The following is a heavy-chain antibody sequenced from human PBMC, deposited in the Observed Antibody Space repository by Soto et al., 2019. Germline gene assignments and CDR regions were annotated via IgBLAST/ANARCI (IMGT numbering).Heavy chain of an antibody. Sequence: GGSLRLSCAASGFTFSRFSLHWVLQAPGKGLEWVALTSHDGNNKYYADCVRGRFTISRDNSKNILYLQMNSLRAEDTAVYSCARQMGDEQLWFGEVSSVAGVNYGMDIWDQGTTVTVSS. J-gene: IGHJ6*02. CDR1: GFTFSRFS. CDR3: ARQMGDEQLWFGEVSSVAGVNYGMDI. V-gene: IGHV3-30-3*01. D-gene: IGHD3-10*01. CDR2: TSHDGNNK.